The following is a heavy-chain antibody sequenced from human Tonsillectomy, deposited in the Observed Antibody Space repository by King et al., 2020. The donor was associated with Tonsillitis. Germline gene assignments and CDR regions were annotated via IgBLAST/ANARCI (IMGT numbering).Heavy chain of an antibody. CDR1: GGSFSGSF. D-gene: IGHD3-10*02. J-gene: IGHJ4*02. CDR3: AKVFGSLFDY. CDR2: INDSGIT. V-gene: IGHV4-34*01. Sequence: VQLQQWGAGLLKPSETLSLTCTVYGGSFSGSFWSWFLQPPGKGREWIGEINDSGITNYNPSLKSRVTISVDTSKNQFSLKLSSVTAADTAVYYCAKVFGSLFDYWGQGTLVTVSS.